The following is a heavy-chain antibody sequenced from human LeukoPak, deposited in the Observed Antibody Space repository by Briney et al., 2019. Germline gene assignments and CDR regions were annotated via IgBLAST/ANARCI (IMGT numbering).Heavy chain of an antibody. D-gene: IGHD4-23*01. CDR2: ISYDGSNK. CDR1: GFTFSSYA. V-gene: IGHV3-30-3*01. Sequence: GGSLRLSCAASGFTFSSYAMSWVRQAPGKGLEWVAVISYDGSNKYYADSVKGRFTISRDNSKNTLYLQMNSLRAEDTAVYYCARDDHGGNYFDYWGQGTLVTVSS. J-gene: IGHJ4*02. CDR3: ARDDHGGNYFDY.